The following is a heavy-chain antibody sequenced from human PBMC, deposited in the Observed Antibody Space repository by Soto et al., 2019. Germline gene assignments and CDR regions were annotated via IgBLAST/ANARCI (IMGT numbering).Heavy chain of an antibody. CDR3: TSHPTGIQLWLSDGMDV. D-gene: IGHD5-18*01. V-gene: IGHV3-49*03. CDR2: IRSKAYGGTT. CDR1: GFTFGDYA. Sequence: GGSLRLSCTASGFTFGDYAMSWFRQAPGKGLEWVGFIRSKAYGGTTEYAASVKGRFTISRDDSKSIAYLQMNSLKTEDTAVYYCTSHPTGIQLWLSDGMDVWGQGTTVTVSS. J-gene: IGHJ6*02.